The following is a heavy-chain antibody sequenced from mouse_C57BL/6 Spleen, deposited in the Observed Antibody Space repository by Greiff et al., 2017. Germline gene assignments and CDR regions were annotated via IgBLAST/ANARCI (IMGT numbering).Heavy chain of an antibody. Sequence: QVQLQQPGAELVRPGSSVKLSCKASGYTFTSYWMHWVKQRPIQGLEWIGNIDPSDSETHYNQKFKDKATLTVDKSSSTAYMQLSSLTSEDSAVYYCARSPPITTVVPNWYFDVWGTGTTVTFSS. CDR2: IDPSDSET. D-gene: IGHD1-1*01. V-gene: IGHV1-52*01. CDR3: ARSPPITTVVPNWYFDV. J-gene: IGHJ1*03. CDR1: GYTFTSYW.